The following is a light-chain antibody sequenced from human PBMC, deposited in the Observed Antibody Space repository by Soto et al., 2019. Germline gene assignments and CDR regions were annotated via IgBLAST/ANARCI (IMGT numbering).Light chain of an antibody. Sequence: QSALTQPASVSGSPGQSITISCTGTSSDVGGYNYVSWYQQHPGKAPKLMIYEVSNRPSGVSNRFSGSRSGNTASLTISGLQADDEAEYYCCSYATPRQFGGGTKLTVL. CDR2: EVS. CDR1: SSDVGGYNY. V-gene: IGLV2-14*01. J-gene: IGLJ2*01. CDR3: CSYATPRQ.